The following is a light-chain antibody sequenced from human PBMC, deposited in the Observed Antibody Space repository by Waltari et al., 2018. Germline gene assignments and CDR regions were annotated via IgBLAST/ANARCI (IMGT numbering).Light chain of an antibody. J-gene: IGLJ2*01. Sequence: QAVVSQETSLSVSPGGTVTLACASSTGEVTTGPLPHWFQQKPGQAPKTLIYDTNNKLSWTPARFSGSLAGGKAALTLSGAQPEDEAEYYCWLYYSGAQVFGGGTRLTVL. V-gene: IGLV7-43*01. CDR2: DTN. CDR1: TGEVTTGPL. CDR3: WLYYSGAQV.